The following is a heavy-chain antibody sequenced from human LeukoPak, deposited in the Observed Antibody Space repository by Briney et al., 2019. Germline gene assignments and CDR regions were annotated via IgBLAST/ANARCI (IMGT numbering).Heavy chain of an antibody. CDR3: ATDGVGFDT. V-gene: IGHV3-11*01. J-gene: IGHJ5*02. CDR1: GFTFNDYY. CDR2: INIGGTNT. Sequence: GGSLRLSCAASGFTFNDYYMSWIRQAPGKGLEWLSYINIGGTNTHYADSVKGRFTISRDNAKKSLYLEMNNLRAEDTAVYYCATDGVGFDTWGQGVLVTVSS.